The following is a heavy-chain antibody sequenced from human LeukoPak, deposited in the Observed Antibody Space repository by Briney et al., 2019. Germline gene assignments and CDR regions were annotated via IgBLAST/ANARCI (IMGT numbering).Heavy chain of an antibody. CDR2: MNPNSGNT. Sequence: ASVKVSCKASGYTFTSYDINWVRQATGQGLEWMAWMNPNSGNTGYAQNLQGRVTMTTDTSTSTTYMELRSLRSDDTAVYYCARDLKRGYSSGRYSWGTGSSNDFWGQGTLVTVSS. V-gene: IGHV1-8*01. CDR1: GYTFTSYD. CDR3: ARDLKRGYSSGRYSWGTGSSNDF. J-gene: IGHJ4*02. D-gene: IGHD6-19*01.